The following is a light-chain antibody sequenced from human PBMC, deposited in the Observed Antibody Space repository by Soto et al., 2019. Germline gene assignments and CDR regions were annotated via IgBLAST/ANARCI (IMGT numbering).Light chain of an antibody. J-gene: IGLJ2*01. CDR1: SSNIGAGYD. CDR3: QSYDSSLSGVV. CDR2: GNS. Sequence: QSVLKQPPPVSGAPGQRVTISCTGSSSNIGAGYDVHWYQQLPGTAPKLLIYGNSNRPSGVPDRFSGSKSGTSASLAITGLQAEDEADYYCQSYDSSLSGVVFGGGTKLTVL. V-gene: IGLV1-40*01.